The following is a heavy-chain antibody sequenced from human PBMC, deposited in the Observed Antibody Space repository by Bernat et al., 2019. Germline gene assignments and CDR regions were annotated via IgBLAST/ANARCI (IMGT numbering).Heavy chain of an antibody. CDR2: INDGNGNS. Sequence: QVQFVQSGADVKKPGASVKVSCKTSGHTSSTYAIHWMRQAPGQWLEWMGWINDGNGNSRFSENFEARLALTRDTSASTVYMELSSLRFEDTAVYVCARETTVFGVLDIWGQGTMVTVSS. J-gene: IGHJ3*02. CDR3: ARETTVFGVLDI. V-gene: IGHV1-3*01. D-gene: IGHD4-17*01. CDR1: GHTSSTYA.